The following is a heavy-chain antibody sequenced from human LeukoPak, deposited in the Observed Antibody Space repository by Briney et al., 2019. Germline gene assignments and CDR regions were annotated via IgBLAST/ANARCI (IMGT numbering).Heavy chain of an antibody. V-gene: IGHV5-51*01. CDR2: IYPGDSDT. D-gene: IGHD3-22*01. CDR1: GYSFTTYW. CDR3: ARQFRDSSGFYTHYFDY. Sequence: GESLKISCKGSGYSFTTYWIGWVRQMPGRGLEWMGIIYPGDSDTRYSPSFQGQVNISADKSISTAYLQWSSLKASDTAMYYCARQFRDSSGFYTHYFDYWGQGTLVTVSS. J-gene: IGHJ4*02.